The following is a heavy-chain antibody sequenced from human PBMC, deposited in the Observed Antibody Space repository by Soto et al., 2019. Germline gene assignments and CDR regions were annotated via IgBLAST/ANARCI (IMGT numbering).Heavy chain of an antibody. D-gene: IGHD3-16*01. CDR3: AAGTLGAVWTPLDH. CDR1: GGSFGDNY. Sequence: QVHLQESGPRLVKPSETLSLTCDVSGGSFGDNYLTWIRHFPGKGLEWIGYIYYSGSTNYNPSLKSRVSISVDASKAQFSLQLTSVTAADTALYYCAAGTLGAVWTPLDHWGQGILVTVSS. V-gene: IGHV4-59*03. CDR2: IYYSGST. J-gene: IGHJ4*02.